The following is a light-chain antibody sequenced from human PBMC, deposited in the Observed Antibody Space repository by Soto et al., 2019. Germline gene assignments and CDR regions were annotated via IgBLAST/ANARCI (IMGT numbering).Light chain of an antibody. V-gene: IGKV3-15*01. CDR3: QQYGSSPPRT. CDR2: GAS. J-gene: IGKJ1*01. Sequence: EIVMTQPPATLSVSPGERATLSCRASQSVTNNLAWYQHKPGQAPRLLIYGASTRATGIPVRFSGSGSGEDFTLSISRLEPEDFAVYYCQQYGSSPPRTFGQGTKVDI. CDR1: QSVTNN.